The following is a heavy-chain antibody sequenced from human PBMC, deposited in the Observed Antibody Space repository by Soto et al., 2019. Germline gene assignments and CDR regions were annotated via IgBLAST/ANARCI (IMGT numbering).Heavy chain of an antibody. Sequence: HPGGSLRLSCVGSGFTFSSYAMSWVRQAPGKGLEWVSAISRGGDVTYYSDSVKGRFTISRDNSKNTLLLQMDSLRAEDTALYYCTKHMIALATASIYWGQGALVTVSS. CDR2: ISRGGDVT. D-gene: IGHD3-16*01. J-gene: IGHJ4*02. CDR1: GFTFSSYA. CDR3: TKHMIALATASIY. V-gene: IGHV3-23*01.